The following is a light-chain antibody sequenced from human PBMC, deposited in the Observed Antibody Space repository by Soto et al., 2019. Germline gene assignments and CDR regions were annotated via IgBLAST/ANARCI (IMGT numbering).Light chain of an antibody. CDR2: DVN. V-gene: IGLV2-8*01. J-gene: IGLJ1*01. CDR1: SGDVGGYNY. CDR3: SSHAGSNHPFV. Sequence: QSALTQPPSASGSPGQSVTISCTGTSGDVGGYNYVSWYQQHPGKAPKLMIYDVNKRPSGVPDRFSGSKSGNTASLTVSGLQAEDEADYYCSSHAGSNHPFVFGTGTKLNVL.